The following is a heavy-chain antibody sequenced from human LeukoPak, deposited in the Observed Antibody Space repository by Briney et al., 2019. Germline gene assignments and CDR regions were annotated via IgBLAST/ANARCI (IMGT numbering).Heavy chain of an antibody. CDR1: GYTFTIYG. CDR2: ISAYNGNT. V-gene: IGHV1-18*01. D-gene: IGHD6-19*01. Sequence: EASVKVSCKASGYTFTIYGLSWVRQAPGQGLEWMGWISAYNGNTNYAQKLQGRVTMTTDTSTSTAYMELRSLRSDDTAVYYCARADKQWPAFFDYWGQGTLVTVSS. CDR3: ARADKQWPAFFDY. J-gene: IGHJ4*02.